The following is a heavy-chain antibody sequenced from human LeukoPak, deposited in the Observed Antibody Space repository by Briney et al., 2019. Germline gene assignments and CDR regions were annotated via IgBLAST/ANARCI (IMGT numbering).Heavy chain of an antibody. J-gene: IGHJ4*02. CDR1: GYSFTKSW. V-gene: IGHV5-51*01. Sequence: GESLKISCKGSGYSFTKSWIGWVRQMPGKGLEWMGIIYPGDSDTRYSPSFQGQVTISADKSITTAYLHWSSLKASDTAMYYCARPDYGDYGGGDYWGQGTLVTVSS. CDR3: ARPDYGDYGGGDY. D-gene: IGHD4-17*01. CDR2: IYPGDSDT.